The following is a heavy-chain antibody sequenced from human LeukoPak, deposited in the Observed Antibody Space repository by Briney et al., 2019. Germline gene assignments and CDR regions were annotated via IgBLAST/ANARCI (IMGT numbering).Heavy chain of an antibody. Sequence: GGSLRLSCAASGFTFSSYAMSWVRQAPGKGLEWVSAISGSGGSTYYAAFVKGRFTISRDNSKNTLYLQMNSLRAEDTAVYYCALYSNYAHFDYWGQGTLVTVSS. D-gene: IGHD4-11*01. CDR2: ISGSGGST. J-gene: IGHJ4*02. CDR3: ALYSNYAHFDY. CDR1: GFTFSSYA. V-gene: IGHV3-23*01.